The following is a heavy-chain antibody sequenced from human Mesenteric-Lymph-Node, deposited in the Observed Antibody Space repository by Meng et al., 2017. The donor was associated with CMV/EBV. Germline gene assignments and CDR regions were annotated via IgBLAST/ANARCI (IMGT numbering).Heavy chain of an antibody. Sequence: GGSLRLSCAASGFTVSTNYMTWVRQTPGRGLECVSIIYSGGDTYYADSVKGRFTISRDISKNTLYLQMNSLRPQDTAVYYCARDYGGATDGVDYWGQGSLVTVSS. CDR3: ARDYGGATDGVDY. J-gene: IGHJ4*02. CDR2: IYSGGDT. V-gene: IGHV3-53*05. CDR1: GFTVSTNY. D-gene: IGHD1-26*01.